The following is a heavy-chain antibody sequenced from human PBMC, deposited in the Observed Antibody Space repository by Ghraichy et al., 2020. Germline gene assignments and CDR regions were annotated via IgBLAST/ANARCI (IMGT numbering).Heavy chain of an antibody. CDR3: ARAGDDNWGTYRYTCDN. J-gene: IGHJ4*02. CDR1: GFTFSRYS. D-gene: IGHD3-16*02. CDR2: ISSSSSTI. Sequence: GGSLRLSCAASGFTFSRYSMNWVRQAPGKGLEWVSYISSSSSTIYYADSVKGRFTISRDNAKNSLYLQMNSLRDEDTAIYYCARAGDDNWGTYRYTCDNWSQGTMVTVSS. V-gene: IGHV3-48*02.